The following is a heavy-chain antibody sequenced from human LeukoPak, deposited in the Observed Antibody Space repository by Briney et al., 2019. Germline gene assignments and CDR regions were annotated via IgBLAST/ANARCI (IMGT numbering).Heavy chain of an antibody. Sequence: GTSLRLSCAASGFSFSRYDMHWVRQAPGKGLELVSATSYDGTSELYADFVKGRFSISRDNSRNTLSLQMDTLRPEDTAIYYCARAKGLAGSYLDNWFDPWGQGTRVIVSS. V-gene: IGHV3-30*04. CDR3: ARAKGLAGSYLDNWFDP. J-gene: IGHJ5*02. CDR2: TSYDGTSE. CDR1: GFSFSRYD. D-gene: IGHD1-26*01.